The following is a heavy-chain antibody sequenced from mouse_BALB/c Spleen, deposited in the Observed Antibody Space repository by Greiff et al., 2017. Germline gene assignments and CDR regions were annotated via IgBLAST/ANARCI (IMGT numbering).Heavy chain of an antibody. CDR2: ISSGSSTI. J-gene: IGHJ3*01. CDR1: GFTFSSFG. D-gene: IGHD1-1*01. Sequence: EVQLVESGGGLVQPGGSRKLSCAASGFTFSSFGMHWVRQAPEKGLEWVAYISSGSSTIYYADTVKGRFTISRDNPKNTLFLQMTSLRSEDTAMYYCAKDYGRGFAYWGQGTLVTVSA. V-gene: IGHV5-17*02. CDR3: AKDYGRGFAY.